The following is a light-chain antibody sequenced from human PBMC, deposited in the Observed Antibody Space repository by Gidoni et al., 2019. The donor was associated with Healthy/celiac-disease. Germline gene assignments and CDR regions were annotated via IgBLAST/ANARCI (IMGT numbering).Light chain of an antibody. J-gene: IGKJ2*01. Sequence: EIVLTQSQATLSLSPGERATLSCRASQSVSSYLAWYQQKPGQAPRLLIYDASNRATGIPARFSGSGSGTDFTLTISSLEPEDFAVYYCQQRSNWPAFGQXTKLEIK. CDR3: QQRSNWPA. V-gene: IGKV3-11*01. CDR2: DAS. CDR1: QSVSSY.